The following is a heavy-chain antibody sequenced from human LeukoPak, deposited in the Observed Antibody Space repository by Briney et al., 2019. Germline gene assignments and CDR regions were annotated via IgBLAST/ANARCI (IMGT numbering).Heavy chain of an antibody. J-gene: IGHJ4*02. Sequence: PGGSLRLSCAASGFTFSSYAMSWVRQAPGKGLEWVSTIGNGGGSTYYADSVKGRFTISRDNSKNTLYVQMNSLRADDTAVYYCAKAQRSSGSLNYFDYWGQGTLVTVSS. D-gene: IGHD6-19*01. CDR2: IGNGGGST. CDR3: AKAQRSSGSLNYFDY. V-gene: IGHV3-23*01. CDR1: GFTFSSYA.